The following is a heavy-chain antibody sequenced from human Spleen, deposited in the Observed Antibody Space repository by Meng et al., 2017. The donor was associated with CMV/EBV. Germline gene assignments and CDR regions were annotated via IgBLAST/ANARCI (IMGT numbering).Heavy chain of an antibody. D-gene: IGHD3-16*01. CDR2: INHSGNT. CDR1: GGSFSGYY. V-gene: IGHV4-34*01. J-gene: IGHJ4*02. CDR3: AGHLRYFDY. Sequence: LSLTCAVYGGSFSGYYWSWIRQPPGKGLEWIAEINHSGNTNYNPSLKSRVTISVDTSKNQFSLKLTSVTAADTAVYYCAGHLRYFDYWGQGTLVTVSS.